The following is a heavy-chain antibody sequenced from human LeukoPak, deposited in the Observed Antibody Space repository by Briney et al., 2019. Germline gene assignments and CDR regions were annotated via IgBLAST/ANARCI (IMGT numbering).Heavy chain of an antibody. V-gene: IGHV1-18*01. CDR2: INAYNGDT. CDR1: NYTFTSYG. J-gene: IGHJ4*02. CDR3: ARDGSGVWFDY. D-gene: IGHD3-10*01. Sequence: ASVKVSCKASNYTFTSYGISWVRQAPGQGLEWMAWINAYNGDTNYAQKFQGRVTLTTDTSTSTAYMELRSLRSDDTAVYYCARDGSGVWFDYWGQGTLVTVSS.